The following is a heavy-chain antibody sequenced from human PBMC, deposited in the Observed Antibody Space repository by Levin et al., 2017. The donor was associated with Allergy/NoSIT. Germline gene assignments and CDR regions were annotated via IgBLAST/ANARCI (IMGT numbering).Heavy chain of an antibody. CDR2: ISSSSNMI. J-gene: IGHJ4*02. CDR3: GKARGIRGVIDY. D-gene: IGHD3-10*01. CDR1: GFSFSTYE. V-gene: IGHV3-48*03. Sequence: SCAASGFSFSTYEMNWVRQTPGKGLEWVSYISSSSNMIYYADSVKGRFTISRDNAKNSLYLQMNSLRAEDTAVYYCGKARGIRGVIDYWGQGTLVTVPS.